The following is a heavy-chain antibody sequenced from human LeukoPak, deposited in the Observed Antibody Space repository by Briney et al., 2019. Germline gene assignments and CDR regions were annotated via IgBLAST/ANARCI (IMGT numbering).Heavy chain of an antibody. D-gene: IGHD2-21*02. CDR2: IIPIFGTA. Sequence: GASVKVSCKASGGTFSSYAISWVRQAPGQGLEWMGGIIPIFGTANYAQKFQGRVTITADESTSTAYMELSSLRSEDTAVYYCARGVYCGGDCLYYFDYWGQGTLVTVSS. V-gene: IGHV1-69*13. CDR1: GGTFSSYA. CDR3: ARGVYCGGDCLYYFDY. J-gene: IGHJ4*02.